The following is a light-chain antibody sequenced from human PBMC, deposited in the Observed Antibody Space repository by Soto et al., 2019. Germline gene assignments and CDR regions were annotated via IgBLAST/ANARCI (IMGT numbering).Light chain of an antibody. CDR3: SSYTTSSSYV. J-gene: IGLJ1*01. V-gene: IGLV2-14*01. CDR2: DVT. Sequence: QSALTQPAPVSGSPGQSITISCTGTSSDVGGYIYVSWYQQHPGKAPKLMIYDVTSRPSGVSYRFSGSKSGNTASLTISGLQAEDEADYYCSSYTTSSSYVFGTGTKVTVL. CDR1: SSDVGGYIY.